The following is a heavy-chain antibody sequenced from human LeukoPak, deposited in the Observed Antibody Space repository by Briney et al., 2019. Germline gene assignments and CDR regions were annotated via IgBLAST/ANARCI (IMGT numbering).Heavy chain of an antibody. CDR3: AREASPYYYDSSGPDY. J-gene: IGHJ4*02. V-gene: IGHV3-30-3*01. Sequence: PGGSLRLSCAASGFTFSSYAMHWVRQAPGKGLEWVAVISYDGSNKYYADSVKGRFTISRDNSKNTLYLQMNSLRAEDTAVYYCAREASPYYYDSSGPDYWGQGTLVTVSS. D-gene: IGHD3-22*01. CDR1: GFTFSSYA. CDR2: ISYDGSNK.